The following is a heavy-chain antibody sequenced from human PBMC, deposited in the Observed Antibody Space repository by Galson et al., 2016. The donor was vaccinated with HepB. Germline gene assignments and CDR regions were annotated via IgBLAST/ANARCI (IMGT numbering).Heavy chain of an antibody. CDR2: ISGNGKTL. D-gene: IGHD2-21*01. CDR1: GFPFTDFF. CDR3: ARGGGELDY. Sequence: SLRLSCAASGFPFTDFFMTWIRQAPGTGLQWLAYISGNGKTLDYAESVKGRFTISRDNANNSLYLQMNCLRVEDTAVYYCARGGGELDYWGQGSLVTVSS. J-gene: IGHJ4*02. V-gene: IGHV3-11*01.